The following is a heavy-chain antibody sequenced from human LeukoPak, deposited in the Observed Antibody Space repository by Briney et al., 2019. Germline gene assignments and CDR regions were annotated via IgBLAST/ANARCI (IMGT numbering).Heavy chain of an antibody. CDR3: AVAGVLYYDSSGLYAFDF. CDR1: GGSISSSSYF. CDR2: IYYSGST. V-gene: IGHV4-39*01. Sequence: SETLSLTCTVSGGSISSSSYFWGWIRQPPGKGLEWIGTIYYSGSTYYNPSLKSRVIISVDASKNQFYLKLSSVTAADTAVYYCAVAGVLYYDSSGLYAFDFWGQGTMVTVSS. D-gene: IGHD3-22*01. J-gene: IGHJ3*01.